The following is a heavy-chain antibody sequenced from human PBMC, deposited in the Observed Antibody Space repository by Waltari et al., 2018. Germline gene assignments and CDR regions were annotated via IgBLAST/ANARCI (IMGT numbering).Heavy chain of an antibody. J-gene: IGHJ4*02. V-gene: IGHV3-30*18. CDR2: VSSDGRIQ. D-gene: IGHD1-26*01. Sequence: QVQLVESGGGVVQPGRSLRLSCVVSGFTFSAYGMHWVRQGPGRGLGWVAGVSSDGRIQPYADSVKGRLTISRDNSKSTLYLQMSSLRADDTAAYYCAKGLYSGSYYFDYWGQGTLVTVSS. CDR1: GFTFSAYG. CDR3: AKGLYSGSYYFDY.